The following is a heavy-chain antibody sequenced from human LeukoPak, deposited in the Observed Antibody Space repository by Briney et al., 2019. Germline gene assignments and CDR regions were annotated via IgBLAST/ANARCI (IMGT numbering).Heavy chain of an antibody. J-gene: IGHJ4*02. CDR3: AQEALAHYYDSGGGFDY. D-gene: IGHD3-22*01. CDR1: RFTFSSYT. V-gene: IGHV3-30-3*01. Sequence: GGSLRLSCAAFRFTFSSYTMHWVRQAPGKGLEWVAVISYDGSNKYYADSVKGRFTISRDSSKNTLYLQVNSLRAEDTVVYYCAQEALAHYYDSGGGFDYGGQGTLVTVSS. CDR2: ISYDGSNK.